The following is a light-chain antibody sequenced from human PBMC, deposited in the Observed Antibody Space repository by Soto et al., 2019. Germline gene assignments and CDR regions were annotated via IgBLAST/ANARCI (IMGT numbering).Light chain of an antibody. CDR3: QQRSNWPPT. Sequence: ELVLTQSPATLSLSPGERATLSCRASQSVSRSLAWYQQKPGQAPRLLIYDASNSATGIPARFSGSGSGTDFTLTISSLEPEDFAVYDCQQRSNWPPTFGQGTRLEIK. CDR2: DAS. V-gene: IGKV3-11*01. CDR1: QSVSRS. J-gene: IGKJ5*01.